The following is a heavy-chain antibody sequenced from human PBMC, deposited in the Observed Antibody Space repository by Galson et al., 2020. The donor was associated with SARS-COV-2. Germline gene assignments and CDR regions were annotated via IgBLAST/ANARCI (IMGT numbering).Heavy chain of an antibody. J-gene: IGHJ2*01. CDR2: IRSKTNSYTT. V-gene: IGHV3-73*01. CDR1: EFTFSGSV. Sequence: QIGESLKISCAASEFTFSGSVMHWVRQASGKGLEWVGLIRSKTNSYTTAYAASVKGRFTISRDDSKNTAYLQMNSLKTEDTAVYYCTRNVVGATIGGYFDLWGRGTLVTVSS. CDR3: TRNVVGATIGGYFDL. D-gene: IGHD1-26*01.